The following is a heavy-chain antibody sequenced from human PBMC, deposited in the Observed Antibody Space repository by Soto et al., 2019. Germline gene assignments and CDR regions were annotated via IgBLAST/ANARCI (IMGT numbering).Heavy chain of an antibody. CDR2: IKSKTDGGTT. CDR3: TTTLAAAGSYYYYGMDV. V-gene: IGHV3-15*07. D-gene: IGHD6-13*01. Sequence: GGSLRLSCAASGFTFSNAWMNWVRQAPGKGLEWVGRIKSKTDGGTTDYAAPVKGRFTISRDDSKNTLDLQMNSLKTEDTAVYYCTTTLAAAGSYYYYGMDVWGQGTTVTVSS. J-gene: IGHJ6*02. CDR1: GFTFSNAW.